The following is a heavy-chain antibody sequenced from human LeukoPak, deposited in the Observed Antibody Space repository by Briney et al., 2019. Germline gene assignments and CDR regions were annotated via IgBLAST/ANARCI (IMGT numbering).Heavy chain of an antibody. D-gene: IGHD4-17*01. CDR1: GFTFSDYY. CDR3: XSDYGDYHAFDI. CDR2: ISSSGSTI. J-gene: IGHJ3*02. V-gene: IGHV3-11*01. Sequence: GGSLRLSCAASGFTFSDYYMSWIRQAPGKGLEWVSYISSSGSTIYYADSVKGRFTISRDNAKNSLYLQMNSLRAEDTAVYYCXSDYGDYHAFDIWGQGTMVTVSS.